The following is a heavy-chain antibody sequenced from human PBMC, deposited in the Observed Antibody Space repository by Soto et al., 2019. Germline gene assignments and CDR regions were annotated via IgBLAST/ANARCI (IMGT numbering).Heavy chain of an antibody. D-gene: IGHD6-6*01. J-gene: IGHJ4*02. Sequence: ASVQVSFNASCYTCSNYGISCLRHAPGQVLEWMGWISAYNRNTDYAQKLQGRLTITTDTSTITAYMELRSLRSDDTAVYYCASRSGQLPYYFDYWGQGTLVTVSS. CDR3: ASRSGQLPYYFDY. CDR2: ISAYNRNT. V-gene: IGHV1-18*01. CDR1: CYTCSNYG.